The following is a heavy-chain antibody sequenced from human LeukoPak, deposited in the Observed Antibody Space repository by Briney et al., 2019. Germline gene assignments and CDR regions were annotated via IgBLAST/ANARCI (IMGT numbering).Heavy chain of an antibody. CDR1: GFTFSTHS. CDR2: ITSSSSSI. J-gene: IGHJ5*02. V-gene: IGHV3-48*01. D-gene: IGHD3-22*01. CDR3: ARDIGPYYYDSSGYPNWFDP. Sequence: GGSLRLSCAASGFTFSTHSMNWVRQAPGKGLEWVSYITSSSSSINYADSVQGRFTTSRDNAKNSLYLQMNSLRAEDTAVYYCARDIGPYYYDSSGYPNWFDPWGQGTLVTVSS.